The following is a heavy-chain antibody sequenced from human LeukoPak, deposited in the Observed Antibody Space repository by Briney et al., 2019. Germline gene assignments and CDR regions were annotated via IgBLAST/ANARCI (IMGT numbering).Heavy chain of an antibody. J-gene: IGHJ4*02. CDR1: GYTFTSYA. Sequence: ASVKVSCKASGYTFTSYAMHWVRQAPGQRLEWMGWINAGNGNTKYSQKFQDRVTITRDTSASTAYMKLSSLRSEDTAVYYCARVFYGSGSYYNYFDDWGQGTLVTVAS. CDR2: INAGNGNT. V-gene: IGHV1-3*01. D-gene: IGHD3-10*01. CDR3: ARVFYGSGSYYNYFDD.